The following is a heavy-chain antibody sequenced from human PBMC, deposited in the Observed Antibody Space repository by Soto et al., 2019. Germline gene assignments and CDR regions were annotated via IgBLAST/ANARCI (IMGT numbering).Heavy chain of an antibody. CDR3: ARLAVGGNTYDVFGI. CDR1: GYTFTTYW. CDR2: IYPGDSDT. D-gene: IGHD6-19*01. Sequence: GESLKISCKGSGYTFTTYWIGWVRQMPGKGLECMGIIYPGDSDTRYSPSFQGQVTISADKSISTAYLQWSSLKAPDTAMYYCARLAVGGNTYDVFGIWGQGTVVIVSS. V-gene: IGHV5-51*01. J-gene: IGHJ3*02.